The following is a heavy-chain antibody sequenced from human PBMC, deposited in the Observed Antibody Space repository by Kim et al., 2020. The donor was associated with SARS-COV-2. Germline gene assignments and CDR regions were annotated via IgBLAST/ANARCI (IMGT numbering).Heavy chain of an antibody. CDR3: ASPEEAAAGPLRSFDI. Sequence: SETLSLTCTVSGGSISSSSYYWGWIRQPPGKGLEWIGSIYYSGSTYYNPSLKSRVTISVDTSKNQFSLKLSSVTAADTAVYYCASPEEAAAGPLRSFDIWGQGTMVTVSS. V-gene: IGHV4-39*07. J-gene: IGHJ3*02. CDR1: GGSISSSSYY. CDR2: IYYSGST. D-gene: IGHD6-13*01.